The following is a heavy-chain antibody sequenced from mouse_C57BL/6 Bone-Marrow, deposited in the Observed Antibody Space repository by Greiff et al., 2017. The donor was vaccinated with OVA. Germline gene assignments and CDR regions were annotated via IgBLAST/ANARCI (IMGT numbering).Heavy chain of an antibody. J-gene: IGHJ2*01. V-gene: IGHV1-55*01. CDR2: IYPGSGST. CDR1: GYTFTSYW. Sequence: QVQLQQPGAELVKPGASVKMSCKASGYTFTSYWITWVKQRPGQGLEWIGDIYPGSGSTNYNEKFKSKATLTVDKSSSTAYMQLISLTSEDSAGYDGARSPNCDDFDYWGQGTTLTVSS. CDR3: ARSPNCDDFDY. D-gene: IGHD4-1*01.